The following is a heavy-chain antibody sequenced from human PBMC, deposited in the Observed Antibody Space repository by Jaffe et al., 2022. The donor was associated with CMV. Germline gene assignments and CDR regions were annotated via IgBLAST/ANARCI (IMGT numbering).Heavy chain of an antibody. V-gene: IGHV3-23*04. CDR1: GFTFSSYA. J-gene: IGHJ6*03. D-gene: IGHD6-6*01. CDR3: AKDPRIAAHLYYYYYMDV. CDR2: ISGSGGST. Sequence: EVQLVESGGGLVQPGGSLRLSCAASGFTFSSYAMSWVRQAPGKGLEWVSAISGSGGSTYYADSVKGRFTISRDNSKNTLYLQMNSLRAEDTAVYYCAKDPRIAAHLYYYYYMDVWGKGTTVTVSS.